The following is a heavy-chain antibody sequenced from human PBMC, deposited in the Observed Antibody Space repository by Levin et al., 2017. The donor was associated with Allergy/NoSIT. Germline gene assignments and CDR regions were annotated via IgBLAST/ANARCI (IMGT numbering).Heavy chain of an antibody. D-gene: IGHD6-19*01. Sequence: PWASVKVSCAASGFSLTNHGMHWVRQAPGKGLEWVAVISYDASGKLYADSVKGRFTISRDTSRNTLFLQMSSLRPDDTAVYYCARVAGGFGSHYFDSWGQGTLVTVSS. V-gene: IGHV3-30*03. J-gene: IGHJ4*02. CDR1: GFSLTNHG. CDR2: ISYDASGK. CDR3: ARVAGGFGSHYFDS.